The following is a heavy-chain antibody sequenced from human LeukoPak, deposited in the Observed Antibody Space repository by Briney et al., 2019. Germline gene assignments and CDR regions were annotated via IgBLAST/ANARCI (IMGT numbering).Heavy chain of an antibody. CDR2: IYTSGST. CDR1: GGSISTGSYS. Sequence: SQALSLTCTVSGGSISTGSYSWNWIRQPAGKGLEWIGRIYTSGSTNYNPSLKSRVAVSVDTSKNQFSLKLSSVTAADTAVYYCARDYGSGDQKCFDPWGQGTLVTVSS. CDR3: ARDYGSGDQKCFDP. J-gene: IGHJ5*02. V-gene: IGHV4-61*02. D-gene: IGHD3-10*01.